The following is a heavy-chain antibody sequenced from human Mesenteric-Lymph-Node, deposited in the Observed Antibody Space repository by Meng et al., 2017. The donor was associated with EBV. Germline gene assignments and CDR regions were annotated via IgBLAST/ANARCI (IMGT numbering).Heavy chain of an antibody. CDR2: ITSGDNT. V-gene: IGHV3-23*01. J-gene: IGHJ4*02. CDR3: ANLDRGAVFDY. Sequence: VQLLGSGGVLVQPGGSLRLSCAASEFTFSSYGMSWVRQAPGKGLECVSIITSGDNTYYADSVKGRFTVSRDNSKNTLYLQVNSLRVEDTAVYYCANLDRGAVFDYWGQGTLVTVSS. D-gene: IGHD1-1*01. CDR1: EFTFSSYG.